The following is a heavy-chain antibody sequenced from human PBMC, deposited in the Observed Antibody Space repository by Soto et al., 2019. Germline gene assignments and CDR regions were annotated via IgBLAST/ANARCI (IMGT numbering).Heavy chain of an antibody. CDR3: ARNRIPTGMDV. CDR2: IYSGGRT. Sequence: EVQLVESGGGLVQPGGSLRLSCAASGFTVSSNYMSWLRQAPGKGLDWDSVIYSGGRTYYADSVKGRITIPRDNSKNTLYLQLNSLRAEDTAVYYRARNRIPTGMDVWGQGTTVTVSS. CDR1: GFTVSSNY. J-gene: IGHJ6*02. V-gene: IGHV3-66*01.